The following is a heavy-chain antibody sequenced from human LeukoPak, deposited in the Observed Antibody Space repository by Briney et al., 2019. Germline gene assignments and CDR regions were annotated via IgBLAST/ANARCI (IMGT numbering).Heavy chain of an antibody. V-gene: IGHV4-38-2*02. CDR3: ARVWFGELGAGYYYMDV. Sequence: PSETLSLTCSVSRYSISSGYYWAWIRQPPGKGLEWIGSIYHSGSAYYNASLKSRVTISVDTSKNQFSLNLSSVTAADTAVYYSARVWFGELGAGYYYMDVWGKGTTVTVSS. J-gene: IGHJ6*03. CDR2: IYHSGSA. D-gene: IGHD3-10*01. CDR1: RYSISSGYY.